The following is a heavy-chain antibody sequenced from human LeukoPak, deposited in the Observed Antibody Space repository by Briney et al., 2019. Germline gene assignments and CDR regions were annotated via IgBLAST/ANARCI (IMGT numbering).Heavy chain of an antibody. CDR1: GTSMSNSF. Sequence: SETLSLTCTVSGTSMSNSFWSWIRQPAGKGLEWIGRIYSSGRTNYNPSLKSRVTLSIDTSNNQFSLKLTSVTAADTASYYCARAPAGCGGTCSFDYWGQGTLVTVSS. CDR3: ARAPAGCGGTCSFDY. V-gene: IGHV4-4*07. CDR2: IYSSGRT. J-gene: IGHJ4*02. D-gene: IGHD2-15*01.